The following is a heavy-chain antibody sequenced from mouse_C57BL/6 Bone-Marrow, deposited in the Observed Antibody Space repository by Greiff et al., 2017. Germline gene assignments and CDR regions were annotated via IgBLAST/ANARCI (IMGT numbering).Heavy chain of an antibody. CDR2: IDPETGGT. Sequence: QVQLKESGAELVRPGASVTLSCKASGYTFTDYEMHWVKQTPVHGLEWIGAIDPETGGTAYNQKFKGKAILTADKSTSTAYMELRSLTSEDSAVYYCTRSTTVVATGAMDYWGKGTSVTVSS. D-gene: IGHD1-1*01. J-gene: IGHJ4*01. V-gene: IGHV1-15*01. CDR3: TRSTTVVATGAMDY. CDR1: GYTFTDYE.